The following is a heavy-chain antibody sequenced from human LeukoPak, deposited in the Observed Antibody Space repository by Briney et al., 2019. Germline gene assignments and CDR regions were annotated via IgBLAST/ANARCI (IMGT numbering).Heavy chain of an antibody. CDR3: AKASDGYSGYDYPYYFDY. Sequence: GRSLRLSCAASGFTFDDYAMHWVRHAPGKGLEWVSGISWNSGSIGYADSVKGRFTISRDNAKNSLYLQMNSLRAEDTALYYCAKASDGYSGYDYPYYFDYWGQGTLVTVSS. CDR2: ISWNSGSI. V-gene: IGHV3-9*01. D-gene: IGHD5-12*01. CDR1: GFTFDDYA. J-gene: IGHJ4*02.